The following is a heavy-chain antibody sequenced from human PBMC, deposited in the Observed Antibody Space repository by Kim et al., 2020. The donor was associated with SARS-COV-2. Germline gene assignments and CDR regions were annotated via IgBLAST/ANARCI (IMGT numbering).Heavy chain of an antibody. V-gene: IGHV3-23*01. CDR3: AKKGAAAVPYYFDY. J-gene: IGHJ4*02. D-gene: IGHD6-13*01. Sequence: ADPVKGRFTISRDNSKNTLYLQMNSLRAEDTAVYYCAKKGAAAVPYYFDYWGQGTLVTVSS.